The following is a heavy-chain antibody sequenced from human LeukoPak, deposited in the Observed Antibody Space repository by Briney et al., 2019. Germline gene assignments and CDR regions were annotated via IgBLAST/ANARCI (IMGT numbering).Heavy chain of an antibody. CDR3: ARDQDPYYDSSGYYYGDAFDI. J-gene: IGHJ3*02. V-gene: IGHV1-69*01. CDR2: IIPIFGTA. D-gene: IGHD3-22*01. CDR1: GGTFSSYA. Sequence: SVKVSCKASGGTFSSYAISWVRQAPGQGLEWMGGIIPIFGTANYAQKFQGRVTITADESTSTAYMELSSLRSEDTAVYYCARDQDPYYDSSGYYYGDAFDIWGQGTMVTVSS.